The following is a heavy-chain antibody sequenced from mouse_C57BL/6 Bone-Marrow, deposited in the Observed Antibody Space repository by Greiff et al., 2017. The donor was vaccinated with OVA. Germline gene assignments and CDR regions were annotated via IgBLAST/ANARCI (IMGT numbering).Heavy chain of an antibody. D-gene: IGHD1-1*01. CDR1: GFTFSSYG. CDR3: AKQGDYGSCVDY. Sequence: EVQLMESGGDLVKPGGSLKLSCAASGFTFSSYGMSWVRQTPDKRLEWVATISSGGRYTYYPDSVKGRFTISRDNAKNTLYLQLSSLKSEDTAMYSGAKQGDYGSCVDYGGQGTTLTVSS. V-gene: IGHV5-6*01. J-gene: IGHJ2*01. CDR2: ISSGGRYT.